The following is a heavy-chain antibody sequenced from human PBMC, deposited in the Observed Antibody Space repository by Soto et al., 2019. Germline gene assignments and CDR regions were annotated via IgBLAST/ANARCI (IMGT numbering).Heavy chain of an antibody. J-gene: IGHJ6*02. CDR3: TTMTYSSGWYSYYYYGMDV. Sequence: PGGSLRLSCAASGFTFSNAWMNWVRQAPGKGLEWVGRIKSKTDGGTTDYAAPVKGRFTISRDDSKNTLYLQMNSLKTEDTAVYYCTTMTYSSGWYSYYYYGMDVWGQGTTVTVSS. CDR2: IKSKTDGGTT. V-gene: IGHV3-15*07. D-gene: IGHD6-19*01. CDR1: GFTFSNAW.